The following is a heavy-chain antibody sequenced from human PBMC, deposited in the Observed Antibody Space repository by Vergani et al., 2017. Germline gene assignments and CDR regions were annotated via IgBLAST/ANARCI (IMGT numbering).Heavy chain of an antibody. V-gene: IGHV1-18*01. Sequence: QVQLVQSGAEVKKPGASVKVSCKASGYTFTSYGIIWVRQAPGQGLEWMGWISAYNGNTNYAQKLQGRVTMTTDTSTSTAYMELRSLRSDDTAVYYCARGPGYGLPGAYYYYYYMDVWGKGTTVTVSS. J-gene: IGHJ6*03. CDR1: GYTFTSYG. CDR2: ISAYNGNT. CDR3: ARGPGYGLPGAYYYYYYMDV. D-gene: IGHD5-18*01.